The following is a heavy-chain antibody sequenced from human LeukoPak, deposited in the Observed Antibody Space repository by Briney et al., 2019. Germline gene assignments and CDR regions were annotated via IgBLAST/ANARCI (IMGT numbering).Heavy chain of an antibody. CDR3: AISMPRNYDFWSGYPDAFDY. J-gene: IGHJ4*02. Sequence: KPSETLSLTCTVSGGSISTSNYYWGWIRQPPGKGLEWIGNIFYSGSTYYSPSLKSRVTISLDTSRNQFSLKLTSVTAADTAVYYCAISMPRNYDFWSGYPDAFDYWGQGTLVTVSS. D-gene: IGHD3-3*01. V-gene: IGHV4-39*07. CDR1: GGSISTSNYY. CDR2: IFYSGST.